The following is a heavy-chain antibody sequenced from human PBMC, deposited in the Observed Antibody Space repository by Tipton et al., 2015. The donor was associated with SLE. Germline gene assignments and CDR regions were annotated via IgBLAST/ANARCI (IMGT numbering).Heavy chain of an antibody. CDR2: IYSSGST. Sequence: TLSLTCNVSGVSISSNRYYWAWIRQPPGKGLEWIGSIYSSGSTYYNPSLNSRVSISVDTSRNSLSLRLSSVTAADTAVYYCARGSITGTTEWFDPWGQGTLVTVSS. D-gene: IGHD1-20*01. CDR1: GVSISSNRYY. J-gene: IGHJ5*02. V-gene: IGHV4-39*01. CDR3: ARGSITGTTEWFDP.